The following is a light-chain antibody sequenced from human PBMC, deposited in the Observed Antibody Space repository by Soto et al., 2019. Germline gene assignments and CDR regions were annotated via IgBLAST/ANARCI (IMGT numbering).Light chain of an antibody. V-gene: IGKV3-20*01. J-gene: IGKJ4*01. CDR1: QSLRNNY. CDR2: SAS. Sequence: EIVLTXSXXTXSLSPGEXATLSCRASQSLRNNYLAWYQQKPGQTPRLLIHSASSRAAGIPDRFSGSGSGTDFTLTISRLEPEDFAVYYCQQFNNSPLTFGGGTKVEIK. CDR3: QQFNNSPLT.